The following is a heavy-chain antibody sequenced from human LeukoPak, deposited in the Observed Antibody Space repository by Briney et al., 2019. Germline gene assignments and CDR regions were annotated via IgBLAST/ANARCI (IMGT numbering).Heavy chain of an antibody. V-gene: IGHV1-69*05. CDR2: IIPIFGTA. Sequence: SVKVSCKASGGTFSSYAISWVRQAPRQGLEWMGRIIPIFGTANYAQKFQGRVTITTDESTSTAYMELSSLRSEDTAVYYCARVGGSGSQPDPWGQGTLVTVSS. CDR1: GGTFSSYA. D-gene: IGHD3-10*01. CDR3: ARVGGSGSQPDP. J-gene: IGHJ5*02.